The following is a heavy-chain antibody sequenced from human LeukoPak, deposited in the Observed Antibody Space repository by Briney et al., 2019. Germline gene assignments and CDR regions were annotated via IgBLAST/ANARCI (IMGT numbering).Heavy chain of an antibody. Sequence: GGSLRLSCAASGFTFSDYWMHWVRQAPGKGLEWVGRIKSKTDGGTTDYAAPVKGRFTISRDDSKNTLYLQMNSLKTEDTAMYYCTTYTVTTPYFFDYWGQGTLVTVSS. CDR2: IKSKTDGGTT. CDR1: GFTFSDYW. J-gene: IGHJ4*02. CDR3: TTYTVTTPYFFDY. D-gene: IGHD4-17*01. V-gene: IGHV3-15*07.